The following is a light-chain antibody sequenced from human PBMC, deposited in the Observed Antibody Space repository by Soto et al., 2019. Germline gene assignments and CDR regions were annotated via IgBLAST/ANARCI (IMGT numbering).Light chain of an antibody. CDR1: NIGSKS. CDR2: DDS. Sequence: SYELTQPPSVSVAPGQTAKITCGRNNIGSKSVHWYQQKPGQAPVLVVYDDSDRPSGIPERFSGSNSGNTATLTISRVEAGDEADYYCQVWDSSRDHPHYVFGTGTKLTVL. V-gene: IGLV3-21*02. CDR3: QVWDSSRDHPHYV. J-gene: IGLJ1*01.